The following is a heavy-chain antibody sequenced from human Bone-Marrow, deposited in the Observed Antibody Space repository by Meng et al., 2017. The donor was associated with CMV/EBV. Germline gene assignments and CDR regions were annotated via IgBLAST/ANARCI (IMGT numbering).Heavy chain of an antibody. Sequence: GSLRLSCTVSGGSICSYYWSWIRPPPGKGLEWIGYIYYSGSTSYNPSLKSRVTISVDTSKNQFSLKLRSVTAADTAVYYCAGLGRHCSGGSWYFGWFDPWGQGTLVTVSS. CDR3: AGLGRHCSGGSWYFGWFDP. J-gene: IGHJ5*02. V-gene: IGHV4-59*01. CDR2: IYYSGST. D-gene: IGHD2-15*01. CDR1: GGSICSYY.